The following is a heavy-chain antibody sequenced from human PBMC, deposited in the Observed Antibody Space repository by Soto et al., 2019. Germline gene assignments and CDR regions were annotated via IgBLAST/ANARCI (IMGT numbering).Heavy chain of an antibody. J-gene: IGHJ4*02. CDR2: IYYSGST. CDR3: ARDSDYYDSSGYYHFDY. V-gene: IGHV4-59*01. Sequence: SETLSFTCTVSGGSISSYYWSWIRQPPGKGLEWIGYIYYSGSTNYNPSLKSRVTISVDTSKNQFSLKLSSVTAADTAVYYCARDSDYYDSSGYYHFDYWGQGTLVTVSS. CDR1: GGSISSYY. D-gene: IGHD3-22*01.